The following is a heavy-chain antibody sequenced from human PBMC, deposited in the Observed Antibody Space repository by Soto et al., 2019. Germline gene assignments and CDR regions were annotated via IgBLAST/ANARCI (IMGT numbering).Heavy chain of an antibody. D-gene: IGHD6-13*01. CDR3: AKDPGYSNSWPFDY. V-gene: IGHV3-30*18. CDR2: ISYDASDT. J-gene: IGHJ4*02. CDR1: GFTFSNYG. Sequence: QPGGSLRLSCAASGFTFSNYGMHWVRQAPGKGLEWVAVISYDASDTYYADSVKGRFTISRDNSKNTLFLQMNSLRTDDTAVYYCAKDPGYSNSWPFDYWGQGTLVTVSS.